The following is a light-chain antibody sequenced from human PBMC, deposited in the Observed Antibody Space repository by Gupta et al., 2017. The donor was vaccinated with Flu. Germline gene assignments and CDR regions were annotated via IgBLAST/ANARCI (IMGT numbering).Light chain of an antibody. J-gene: IGLJ1*01. CDR1: SSNIGSNP. CDR3: AAWDDSLNGHYV. Sequence: QSVLAQPPSASETPGKRVTISCSGSSSNIGSNPVNWYQQVPGTAPKLLIYGNSQRPSGVPDRFSGSKSGTSASLAISGLQSEDEADYYCAAWDDSLNGHYVFGTGTKVTVL. CDR2: GNS. V-gene: IGLV1-44*01.